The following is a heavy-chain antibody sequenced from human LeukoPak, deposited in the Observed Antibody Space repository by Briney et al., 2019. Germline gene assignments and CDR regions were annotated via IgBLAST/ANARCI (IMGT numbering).Heavy chain of an antibody. D-gene: IGHD3-22*01. J-gene: IGHJ3*02. CDR2: IYYSGST. Sequence: SDTLSLTCTVSGGSISSGDYYWSWIRQPPGKGLEWVGYIYYSGSTYYNPSLKGRVTIAVDTSKNQFSLKLSSVTAADTAVYYCARDNYYDSSGCMRRAFDIWGQGTMVTVSS. CDR1: GGSISSGDYY. CDR3: ARDNYYDSSGCMRRAFDI. V-gene: IGHV4-30-4*02.